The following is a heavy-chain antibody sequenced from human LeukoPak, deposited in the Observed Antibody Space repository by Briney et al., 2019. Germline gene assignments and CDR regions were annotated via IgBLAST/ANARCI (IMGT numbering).Heavy chain of an antibody. CDR1: GFTFSSYA. J-gene: IGHJ3*02. V-gene: IGHV3-48*04. CDR3: ARGSSGLISAFDI. CDR2: ISSSGSTI. Sequence: GGSLRLSCAASGFTFSSYAMSWVRQAPGKGLEWVSYISSSGSTIYYADSVKGRFTISRDNAKNSLYLQMNSLRAEDTAVYYCARGSSGLISAFDIWGQGTMVTVSS. D-gene: IGHD6-19*01.